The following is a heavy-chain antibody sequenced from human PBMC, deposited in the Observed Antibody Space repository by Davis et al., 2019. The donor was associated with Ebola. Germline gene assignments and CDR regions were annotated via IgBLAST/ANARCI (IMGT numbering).Heavy chain of an antibody. V-gene: IGHV3-23*01. CDR2: ISGSGGST. D-gene: IGHD1-26*01. CDR3: AKGKVSPHSGSYYVLYYYGMDV. Sequence: GESLKISCAASGFTFSSYAMSWVRQAPGKGLEWVSAISGSGGSTYYADSVKGRFTISRDNSKNTLYLQMNSLRAEDTAVYYCAKGKVSPHSGSYYVLYYYGMDVWGQGTTVTVSS. CDR1: GFTFSSYA. J-gene: IGHJ6*02.